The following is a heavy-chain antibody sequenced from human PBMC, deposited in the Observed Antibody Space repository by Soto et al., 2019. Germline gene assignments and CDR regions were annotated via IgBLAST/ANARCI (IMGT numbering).Heavy chain of an antibody. Sequence: SETLSLTCTVSGGSISSYYWSWIRQPQGKGLEWIGYIYYSGSTNYNPSLKSRVTISVDTSKNQFSLKLSSVTAADTAVYYCAMGRGQWMVWWSYFSCRGQGPRGTVAS. CDR3: AMGRGQWMVWWSYFSC. J-gene: IGHJ4*02. D-gene: IGHD6-19*01. CDR1: GGSISSYY. CDR2: IYYSGST. V-gene: IGHV4-59*01.